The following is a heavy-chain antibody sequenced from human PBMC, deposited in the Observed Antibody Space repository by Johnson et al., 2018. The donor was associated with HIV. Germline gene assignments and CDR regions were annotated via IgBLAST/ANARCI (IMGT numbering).Heavy chain of an antibody. Sequence: QVQLVESGGGVVQPGGSLRLSCATSGFTFSNYAMHWVRQAPGKGLEWVSVIYNGGDKFYADSVKGRFFISRDNSKSTLFLQMNSLRAEDTAVYYCAKTAAADALDTGGQGKLFTVS. D-gene: IGHD2-2*01. CDR3: AKTAAADALDT. J-gene: IGHJ3*02. CDR2: IYNGGDK. CDR1: GFTFSNYA. V-gene: IGHV3-NL1*01.